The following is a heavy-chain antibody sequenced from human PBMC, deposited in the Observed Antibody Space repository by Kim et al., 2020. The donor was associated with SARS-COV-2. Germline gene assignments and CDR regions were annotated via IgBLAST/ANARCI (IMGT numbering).Heavy chain of an antibody. J-gene: IGHJ4*02. V-gene: IGHV7-4-1*02. CDR2: INTYTGDP. D-gene: IGHD3-3*01. CDR3: ARDVNWIDY. CDR1: GYTFTEYT. Sequence: ASVKVSCKASGYTFTEYTLNWVRQAPGQGLEWMGWINTYTGDPTYAQGFTGRFVFSLDTAVSTAYLQISSLKAEDTAVYYCARDVNWIDYWGQGTLVTVS.